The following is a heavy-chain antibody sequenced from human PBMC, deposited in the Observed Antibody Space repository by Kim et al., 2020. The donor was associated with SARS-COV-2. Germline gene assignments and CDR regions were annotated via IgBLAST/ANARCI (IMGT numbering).Heavy chain of an antibody. CDR1: GGTFHTHA. Sequence: SVKVSCKTSGGTFHTHAFSWVRQAPGQRLEWMGGIIPLTNTENYAPNFQARISINADESTSTVYMELSSLTSEETALYYCVRQREWLLMYFDYWGQGTLVSVTS. V-gene: IGHV1-69*13. CDR3: VRQREWLLMYFDY. CDR2: IIPLTNTE. D-gene: IGHD5-12*01. J-gene: IGHJ4*01.